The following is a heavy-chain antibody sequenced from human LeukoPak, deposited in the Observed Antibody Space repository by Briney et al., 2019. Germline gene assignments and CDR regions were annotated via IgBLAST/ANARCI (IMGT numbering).Heavy chain of an antibody. V-gene: IGHV1-18*01. CDR3: ARGRYCTNGVCPFDY. J-gene: IGHJ4*02. CDR1: GYTFTSYG. CDR2: ISAYNGNT. D-gene: IGHD2-8*01. Sequence: ASVKVSCKASGYTFTSYGISWVRQAPGQGLEWMGWISAYNGNTNYAQKHQGRVTMTTDTSTSTAYMELRSLRSDDTAVYYCARGRYCTNGVCPFDYWGQGTLVTVSS.